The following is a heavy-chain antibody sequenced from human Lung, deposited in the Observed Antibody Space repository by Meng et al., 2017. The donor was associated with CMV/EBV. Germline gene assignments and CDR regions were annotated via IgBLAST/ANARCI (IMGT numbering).Heavy chain of an antibody. CDR3: ARDVPRAGGAGSQFDF. V-gene: IGHV1-69*13. CDR1: GNVFSTFA. D-gene: IGHD6-13*01. Sequence: SXXVSXKTSGNVFSTFAVSWLRQAPGQGLEWMGGVVPLFGTANYAQKFQGRVTITADASTTTAYMELRSLKSEDTAIYFCARDVPRAGGAGSQFDFWGQGNXVNGAS. J-gene: IGHJ4*02. CDR2: VVPLFGTA.